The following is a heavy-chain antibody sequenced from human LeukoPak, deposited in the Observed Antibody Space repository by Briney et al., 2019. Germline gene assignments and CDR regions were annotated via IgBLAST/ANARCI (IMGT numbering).Heavy chain of an antibody. V-gene: IGHV3-23*01. D-gene: IGHD3-10*01. Sequence: GGSLRLSCAASGFTFSSYAMSWVRQAPGKGLEWVSAISDSGDNTYCADSVKGRFTISRDNSKNTLYLQMNSLRAEDTAVYYCARPYASGSYYPYWGQGTLVTVSS. CDR3: ARPYASGSYYPY. J-gene: IGHJ4*02. CDR1: GFTFSSYA. CDR2: ISDSGDNT.